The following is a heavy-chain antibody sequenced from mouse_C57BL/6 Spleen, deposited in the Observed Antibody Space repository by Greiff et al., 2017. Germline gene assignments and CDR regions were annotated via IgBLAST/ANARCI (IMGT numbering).Heavy chain of an antibody. J-gene: IGHJ2*01. V-gene: IGHV1-52*01. CDR2: IDPSDSET. CDR3: AGGGRDYFDY. CDR1: GYTFTSYW. Sequence: QVQLKQPGAELVRPGSSVKLSCKASGYTFTSYWMHWVKQRPIQGLEWIGNIDPSDSETHYNQKFKDKATLTVDKSSSTAYMQLSSLTSEDSAVYYCAGGGRDYFDYWGQGTTLTVSS.